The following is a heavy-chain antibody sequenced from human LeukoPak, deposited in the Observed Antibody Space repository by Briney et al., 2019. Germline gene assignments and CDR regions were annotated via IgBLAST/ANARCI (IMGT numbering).Heavy chain of an antibody. J-gene: IGHJ6*02. D-gene: IGHD6-13*01. Sequence: LAGGSLRLSCTASGFTFDSYAMSWVRQAPGKGLERVSSISGGSEDTYYADSVKGRFTISRDNSKSTLYLQMNSLRAKDTAVYYCARTIAQYSNSWLYFYYGLDVWGQGTTVTVSS. CDR3: ARTIAQYSNSWLYFYYGLDV. CDR1: GFTFDSYA. V-gene: IGHV3-23*01. CDR2: ISGGSEDT.